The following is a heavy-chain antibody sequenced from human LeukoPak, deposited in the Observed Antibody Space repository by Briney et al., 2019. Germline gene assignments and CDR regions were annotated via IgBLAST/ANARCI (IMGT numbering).Heavy chain of an antibody. CDR1: GFTFSSYG. V-gene: IGHV3-30*18. J-gene: IGHJ4*02. D-gene: IGHD5-24*01. CDR2: ISYDGSNK. Sequence: PGGSLRLSCAASGFTFSSYGMHWVRQAPGKGLEWVAVISYDGSNKYYADSVKGRFTISRDNSKNTLYLQMNSLRAEDTAVYYCAKDAGDGYNPDYFDYWGQGTLVTVSS. CDR3: AKDAGDGYNPDYFDY.